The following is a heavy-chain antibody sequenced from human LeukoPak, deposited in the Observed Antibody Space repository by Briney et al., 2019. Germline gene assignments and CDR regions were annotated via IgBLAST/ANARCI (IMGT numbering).Heavy chain of an antibody. Sequence: GGSLRLSCAASGFTFSSYEMSWVRQAPGKGLEWVSAISGSGGSTYYADSVKGRFTISRDNSKNTLYLQMNSLRAEDTAVYYCAKDYGDQHYYYYYYMDVWGKGTTVTISS. CDR3: AKDYGDQHYYYYYYMDV. V-gene: IGHV3-23*01. CDR1: GFTFSSYE. CDR2: ISGSGGST. J-gene: IGHJ6*03. D-gene: IGHD4-17*01.